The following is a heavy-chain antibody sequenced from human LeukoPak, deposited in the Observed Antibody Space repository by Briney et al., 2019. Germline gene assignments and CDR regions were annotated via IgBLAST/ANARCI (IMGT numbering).Heavy chain of an antibody. CDR2: IYHSGST. D-gene: IGHD3-3*01. CDR1: GGSISSGGYS. J-gene: IGHJ6*02. CDR3: ARGPYYDFWSGYYSNYYYGMDV. Sequence: PSQTLSLTCAVSGGSISSGGYSWSWIRQPPGKGLEWIGYIYHSGSTYYNPSLKGRVTISVDRSKNQFSLKLSSVTAVDTAVYYCARGPYYDFWSGYYSNYYYGMDVWGQGTTVTVSS. V-gene: IGHV4-30-2*01.